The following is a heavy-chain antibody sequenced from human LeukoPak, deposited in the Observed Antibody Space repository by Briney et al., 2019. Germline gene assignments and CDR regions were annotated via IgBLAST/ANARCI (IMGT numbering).Heavy chain of an antibody. CDR3: ARDLGSGIAEPFDY. J-gene: IGHJ4*02. D-gene: IGHD6-13*01. V-gene: IGHV1-18*01. CDR2: ISAYNGNT. CDR1: GYTFTNYG. Sequence: ASVKVSCKASGYTFTNYGISWVRQAPGQGLEWMGWISAYNGNTNYAQKLQGRVTVTTDTSTSTAYMELRSLRSDDTAVYYCARDLGSGIAEPFDYWGQGTLVTVSS.